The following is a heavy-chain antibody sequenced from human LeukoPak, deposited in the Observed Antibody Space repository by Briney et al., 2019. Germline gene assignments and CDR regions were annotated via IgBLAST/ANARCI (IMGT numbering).Heavy chain of an antibody. J-gene: IGHJ6*02. CDR2: IRANNGNT. D-gene: IGHD2-15*01. CDR3: ARGANGWPSHYYYYGMDV. V-gene: IGHV1-18*01. CDR1: GYTFTSYG. Sequence: ASVKVSCKASGYTFTSYGVSWERQAPGQGLEWMGWIRANNGNTNYAQKFQGRVTMTTDTSTTTAYMELRSLRSDDTAVYYCARGANGWPSHYYYYGMDVWGQGTTVTVSS.